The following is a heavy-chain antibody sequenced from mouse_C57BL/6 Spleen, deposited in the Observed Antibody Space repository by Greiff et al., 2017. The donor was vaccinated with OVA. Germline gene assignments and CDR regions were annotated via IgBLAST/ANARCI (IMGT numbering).Heavy chain of an antibody. CDR2: ISYDGSN. Sequence: EVQLVESGPGLVKPSQSLSLTCSVTGYSITSGYYWNWIRQFPGNKLEWMGYISYDGSNNYNPSLKNRISITRDTSKNQFFLKLNSVTTEDTATYYCARGGPGGFAYWGQGTLVTVSA. CDR1: GYSITSGYY. CDR3: ARGGPGGFAY. V-gene: IGHV3-6*01. J-gene: IGHJ3*01.